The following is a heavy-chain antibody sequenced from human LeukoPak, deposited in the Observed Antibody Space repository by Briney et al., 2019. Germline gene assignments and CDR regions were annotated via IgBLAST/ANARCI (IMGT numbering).Heavy chain of an antibody. J-gene: IGHJ4*02. CDR3: ARAVAGSNFDY. CDR2: INPSGGST. CDR1: GYTFTGYY. Sequence: ASVKVSCKASGYTFTGYYLHWVRQAPGQGLEWMGIINPSGGSTSYAQKFQGRVTMTRDTSTSTVYMELSSLRSEDTAVYYCARAVAGSNFDYWGQGTLVTVSS. D-gene: IGHD6-19*01. V-gene: IGHV1-46*01.